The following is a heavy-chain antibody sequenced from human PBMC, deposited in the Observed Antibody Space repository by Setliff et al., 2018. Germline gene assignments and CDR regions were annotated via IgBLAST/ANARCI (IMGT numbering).Heavy chain of an antibody. V-gene: IGHV4-39*07. J-gene: IGHJ4*02. CDR3: ARGLRGQFITSFGN. Sequence: PSETLSLTCKVSGDYISNNPYYWGWMRQPPGKGLEWIGSIYYSGSTYYDPSLKSRVTISLDTSKRQFSLNLTSVTAADTAVYYCARGLRGQFITSFGNWGQGTLVTVSS. CDR1: GDYISNNPYY. CDR2: IYYSGST. D-gene: IGHD4-17*01.